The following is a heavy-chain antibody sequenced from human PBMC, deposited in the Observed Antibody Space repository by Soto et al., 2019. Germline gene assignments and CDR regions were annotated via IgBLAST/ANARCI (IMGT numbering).Heavy chain of an antibody. CDR3: SRAPPRRRNLGSEFDY. Sequence: GGSLRLSCTGSGFSFGDYAMIWFRQAPGKGLEWVGFITSKRYGGTTEFAPSVNGRFLISRDDSKSIAYLEMNSLKAEDSAMYYCSRAPPRRRNLGSEFDYWGQGTLGTVS. J-gene: IGHJ4*02. D-gene: IGHD6-19*01. V-gene: IGHV3-49*03. CDR2: ITSKRYGGTT. CDR1: GFSFGDYA.